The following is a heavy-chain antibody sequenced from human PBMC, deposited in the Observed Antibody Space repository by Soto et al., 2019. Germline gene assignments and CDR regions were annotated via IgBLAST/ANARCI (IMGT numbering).Heavy chain of an antibody. J-gene: IGHJ4*02. D-gene: IGHD4-17*01. Sequence: GGSLRLSCAASGFTFNSYAMHWVRQAPGKGLEWVAVIWDDGSNDHYADSVRGRFTISRDNSKNTLYLQMSSLRAEDTAVYYCARDRYSTVTHFDYWGQGTLVTVSS. CDR3: ARDRYSTVTHFDY. CDR1: GFTFNSYA. CDR2: IWDDGSND. V-gene: IGHV3-33*01.